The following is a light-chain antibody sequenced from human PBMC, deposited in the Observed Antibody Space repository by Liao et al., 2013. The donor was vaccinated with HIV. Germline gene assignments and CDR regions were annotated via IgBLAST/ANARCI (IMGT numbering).Light chain of an antibody. CDR3: QAWDSSTDVV. CDR1: KLGDKY. Sequence: SYELTQPPSVSVSPGQTASITCSGDKLGDKYTFWYQQKPGQSPVPVIYQDTKRPSGIPERFSGSNSGNTATLTISGTQAMDEADYYCQAWDSSTDVVFGGGTKLTVL. V-gene: IGLV3-1*01. J-gene: IGLJ2*01. CDR2: QDT.